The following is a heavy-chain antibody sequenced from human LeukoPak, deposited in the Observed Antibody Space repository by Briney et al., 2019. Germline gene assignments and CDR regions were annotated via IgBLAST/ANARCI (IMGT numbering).Heavy chain of an antibody. CDR2: IRHDGSKK. Sequence: GGSLRLSCVGSGFIFGSYGMHWVRQAPGKGLEWVAFIRHDGSKKYYADSVKGRFTISRDNSKNTLYLQMNSLRAEDTAVYYCARVLTGEGARFDYWGQGTLVTVSS. J-gene: IGHJ4*02. V-gene: IGHV3-30*02. CDR3: ARVLTGEGARFDY. CDR1: GFIFGSYG. D-gene: IGHD7-27*01.